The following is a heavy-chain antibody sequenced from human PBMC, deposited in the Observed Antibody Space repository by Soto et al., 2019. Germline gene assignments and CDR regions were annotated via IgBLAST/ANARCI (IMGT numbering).Heavy chain of an antibody. CDR3: ARPRAYYGSGSYSYYYYGMDV. J-gene: IGHJ6*02. V-gene: IGHV1-8*01. Sequence: GASVKVSCKASGYTFTSYDINWVRQATGQGLEWMGWMNPNSGNTGYAQKFQGRVTMTRNTSISTAYMELSSLRSEDTAVYYCARPRAYYGSGSYSYYYYGMDVWGQGTTVTVSS. D-gene: IGHD3-10*01. CDR2: MNPNSGNT. CDR1: GYTFTSYD.